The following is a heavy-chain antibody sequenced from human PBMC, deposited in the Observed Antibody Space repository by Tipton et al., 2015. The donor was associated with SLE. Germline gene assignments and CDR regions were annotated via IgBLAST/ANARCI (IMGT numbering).Heavy chain of an antibody. V-gene: IGHV3-30*18. CDR1: GFTFSSYG. CDR3: AKDPYGGNSDWYFDL. Sequence: SLRLSCAASGFTFSSYGMHWVRQAPGKGLEWVAVISYDGSNKHYADSVKGRFTISRDNSKNTLYLQMNSLRAEDTAVYYCAKDPYGGNSDWYFDLWGRGTLVTVSS. CDR2: ISYDGSNK. J-gene: IGHJ2*01. D-gene: IGHD4-23*01.